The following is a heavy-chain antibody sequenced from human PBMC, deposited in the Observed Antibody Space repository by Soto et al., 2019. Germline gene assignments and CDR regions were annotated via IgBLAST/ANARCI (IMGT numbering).Heavy chain of an antibody. CDR3: ARESEDLTSNFDD. CDR1: GFTFTRYS. CDR2: ISSTTNYI. V-gene: IGHV3-21*01. Sequence: GGSLRLSCAASGFTFTRYSMNWVRQAPGKGLEWVSSISSTTNYIYYADSMKGRFTVSRDNAKNSVYLEMNSLSAEDTAVYYCARESEDLTSNFDDWGQGTLVTVSS. J-gene: IGHJ4*02.